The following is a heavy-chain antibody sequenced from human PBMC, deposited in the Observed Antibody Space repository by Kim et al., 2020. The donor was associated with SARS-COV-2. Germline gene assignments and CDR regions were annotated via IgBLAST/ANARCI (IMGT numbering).Heavy chain of an antibody. V-gene: IGHV3-30*04. CDR3: ARGGRYFDWLLNSFDY. D-gene: IGHD3-9*01. J-gene: IGHJ4*01. CDR1: GFTFSSYT. CDR2: ISYDGSNK. Sequence: GGSLRLSCAASGFTFSSYTMHWVRQAPGKGLEWVAVISYDGSNKFYADSVKGRFTISRDNSKNTLYLQMNSLRAEDTAVYYCARGGRYFDWLLNSFDYWG.